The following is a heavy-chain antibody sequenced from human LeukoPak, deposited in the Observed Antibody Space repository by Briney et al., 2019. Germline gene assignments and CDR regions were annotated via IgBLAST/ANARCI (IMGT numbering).Heavy chain of an antibody. D-gene: IGHD1-1*01. Sequence: QTGGSLRLSCAASGFTSSSYWMHWVRQAPGKGLVWVTRISADGSYTLYADSVKGRFTISRDNAKNTLYLQMNSLRAEDTAVYYCATANSGPDIWGQGTTVTVSS. J-gene: IGHJ3*02. CDR3: ATANSGPDI. CDR1: GFTSSSYW. CDR2: ISADGSYT. V-gene: IGHV3-74*01.